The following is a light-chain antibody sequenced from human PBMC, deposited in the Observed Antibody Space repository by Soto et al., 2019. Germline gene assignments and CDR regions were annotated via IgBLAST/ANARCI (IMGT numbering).Light chain of an antibody. J-gene: IGKJ5*01. CDR2: AAS. CDR1: QSISSY. CDR3: QQSYSTPHT. Sequence: DIQMTQSPSSLSASVGDRVTITCRASQSISSYLNWYQQKPGKAPKLLIYAASSLQSGVPSRFSGSGSGTDFTLTISSLQHEDFTNYYCQQSYSTPHTFGQGTRLEIK. V-gene: IGKV1-39*01.